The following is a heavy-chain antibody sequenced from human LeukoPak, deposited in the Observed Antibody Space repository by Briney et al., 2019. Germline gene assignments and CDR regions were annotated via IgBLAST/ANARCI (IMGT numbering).Heavy chain of an antibody. D-gene: IGHD7-27*01. V-gene: IGHV3-21*01. Sequence: GGSLRLSCAASGFTFSSYSMNWVRQAPGKGLEWVSSISSSSSYIYYADSVKGRFTISRDNAKNSLYLQMNSLRAEDTAVYYCASPRGYYYYMDVWGKGTTVTISS. CDR2: ISSSSSYI. CDR3: ASPRGYYYYMDV. CDR1: GFTFSSYS. J-gene: IGHJ6*03.